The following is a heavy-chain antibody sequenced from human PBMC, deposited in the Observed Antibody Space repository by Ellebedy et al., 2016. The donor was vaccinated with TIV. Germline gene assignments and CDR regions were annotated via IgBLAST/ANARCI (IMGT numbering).Heavy chain of an antibody. CDR2: ISSSATYI. J-gene: IGHJ4*02. CDR1: GFTFSSFT. D-gene: IGHD6-13*01. V-gene: IGHV3-21*01. CDR3: ARPGASYSSSWYDFDC. Sequence: GESLKISCAASGFTFSSFTMNWVRQAPGKGLEWVSSISSSATYIHNADSVKGRFTIPRDNAKNSLYLQMNSLRVEDTAVYYCARPGASYSSSWYDFDCWGQGTLVTVSS.